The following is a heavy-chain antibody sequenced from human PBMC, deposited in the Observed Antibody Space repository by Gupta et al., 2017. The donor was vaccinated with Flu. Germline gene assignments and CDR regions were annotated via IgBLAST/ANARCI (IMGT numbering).Heavy chain of an antibody. J-gene: IGHJ4*02. CDR3: AKDQGGEHHDY. Sequence: GQLVESGGGVVQPGRSLRLSCAASGFTFSSYGMHWVRQAPGKGLEWVAVISYDGSNKYYADSVKGRFTISRDNSKNTLYLQMNSLRAEDTAVYYCAKDQGGEHHDYWGQGTLVTVSS. CDR1: GFTFSSYG. V-gene: IGHV3-30*18. CDR2: ISYDGSNK. D-gene: IGHD3-16*01.